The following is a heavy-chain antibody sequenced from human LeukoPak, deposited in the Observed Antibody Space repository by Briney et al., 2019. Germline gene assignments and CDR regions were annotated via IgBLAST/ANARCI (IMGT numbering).Heavy chain of an antibody. Sequence: GGSLRLSCAASGFTFNTYNMTWVRQAPGKGLEWVSYISSSSSTIYYADSVKGRFTISRDNAKNSLYLQMNSLRAEDTAMYYCARDVAVAGTAGTNWFDPWGQGTLVTVSS. CDR1: GFTFNTYN. V-gene: IGHV3-48*01. D-gene: IGHD6-19*01. J-gene: IGHJ5*02. CDR2: ISSSSSTI. CDR3: ARDVAVAGTAGTNWFDP.